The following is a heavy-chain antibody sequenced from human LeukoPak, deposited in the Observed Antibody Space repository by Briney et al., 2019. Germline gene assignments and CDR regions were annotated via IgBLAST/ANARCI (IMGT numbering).Heavy chain of an antibody. CDR2: ISGGAT. Sequence: GGSLRLSCTASGFTFGDYLMSWFRQAPGKGLEWIGFISGGATEYSASVKGRFTISRDDSTSIAYLQMNSLTTEDTAVYYCSRGSGWLSVYWGQGTLVTVSS. D-gene: IGHD6-19*01. CDR1: GFTFGDYL. J-gene: IGHJ4*02. CDR3: SRGSGWLSVY. V-gene: IGHV3-49*03.